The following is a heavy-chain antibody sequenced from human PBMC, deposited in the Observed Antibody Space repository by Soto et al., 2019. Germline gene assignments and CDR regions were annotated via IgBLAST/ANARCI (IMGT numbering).Heavy chain of an antibody. Sequence: QLQLQESGPGLVKPSETLSLTCTVSGGSISSSSYYWGWIRQPPGKGLEWIGSIYYSGSTYYNPSLKSRVTISLDTSKNQFSLKLSSVTAADTAVYYCARATYYYGMDVWGQGTTVTVSS. CDR3: ARATYYYGMDV. CDR1: GGSISSSSYY. V-gene: IGHV4-39*01. J-gene: IGHJ6*02. CDR2: IYYSGST.